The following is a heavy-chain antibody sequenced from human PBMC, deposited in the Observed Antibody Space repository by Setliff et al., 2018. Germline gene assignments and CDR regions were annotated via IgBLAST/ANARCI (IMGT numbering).Heavy chain of an antibody. CDR1: GYSISSGYI. J-gene: IGHJ4*02. CDR3: ARSFSRREKFLLDY. V-gene: IGHV4-38-2*02. Sequence: SETLSLTCTVSGYSISSGYIWGWIRQPPGKGLEWVGNIGHTGSTNYNPSLKSRVTISMDTSKNQFSLRVSSVTAADTAVYYCARSFSRREKFLLDYWGQGALVTVSS. CDR2: IGHTGST.